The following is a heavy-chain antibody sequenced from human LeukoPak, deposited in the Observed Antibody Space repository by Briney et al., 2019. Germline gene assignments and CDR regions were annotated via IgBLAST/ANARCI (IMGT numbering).Heavy chain of an antibody. CDR3: TKDGYGSGSYFPYALDI. Sequence: GGSLRLSCAASGFTFNNYAMTWVRQSPGKGLEWVSAITGSGDSTYYADSVKGRFTISRDNSKNTLYLQMNSLRAEDTAVYYCTKDGYGSGSYFPYALDIWGQGTMVTVSS. CDR1: GFTFNNYA. J-gene: IGHJ3*02. CDR2: ITGSGDST. D-gene: IGHD3-10*01. V-gene: IGHV3-23*01.